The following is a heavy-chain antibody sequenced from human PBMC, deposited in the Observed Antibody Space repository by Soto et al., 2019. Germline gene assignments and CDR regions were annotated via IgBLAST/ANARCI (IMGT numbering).Heavy chain of an antibody. J-gene: IGHJ4*02. CDR2: IYYSGST. CDR1: GGSISSYY. Sequence: QVQLQESGPGLVKPSETLSLTCTVSGGSISSYYWSWIRQPPGKGLEWIGYIYYSGSTNYNPSLKSRVTLSVDPSKNPFSLKLSSVTAADTAVYYCARRYGYSFDYWGQGTLVTVSS. V-gene: IGHV4-59*08. CDR3: ARRYGYSFDY. D-gene: IGHD1-1*01.